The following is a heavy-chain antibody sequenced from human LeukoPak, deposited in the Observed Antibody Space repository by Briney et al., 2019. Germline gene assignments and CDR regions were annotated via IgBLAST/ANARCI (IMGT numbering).Heavy chain of an antibody. Sequence: GGSLRLSCAASGFTFSSYSMNWVRQAPGKGLEWVSSISSSSSYIYYADSVKGRFTISRDNAKNSLYLQMNSLGAEDTAVYYCARTGGYDYGDFFDYWGQGTLVTVS. CDR1: GFTFSSYS. D-gene: IGHD4-17*01. V-gene: IGHV3-21*01. CDR2: ISSSSSYI. J-gene: IGHJ4*02. CDR3: ARTGGYDYGDFFDY.